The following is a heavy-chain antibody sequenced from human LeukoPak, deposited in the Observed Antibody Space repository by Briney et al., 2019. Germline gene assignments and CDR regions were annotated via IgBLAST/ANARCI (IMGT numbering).Heavy chain of an antibody. J-gene: IGHJ4*02. CDR2: IKSKTDGGTT. CDR1: GFTFTNAW. CDR3: TTTPTKYYDFWSAYNDY. D-gene: IGHD3-3*01. Sequence: GGSLRLSCAASGFTFTNAWMNWVRQAPGKGLEWVGRIKSKTDGGTTDYAATVKGRFTISRDDSKNTLYLQMNSLKTEDTAVYYCTTTPTKYYDFWSAYNDYWGQGTLVTVSS. V-gene: IGHV3-15*07.